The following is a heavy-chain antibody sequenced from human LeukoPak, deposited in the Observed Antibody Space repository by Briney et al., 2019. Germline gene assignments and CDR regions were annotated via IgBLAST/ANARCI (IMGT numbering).Heavy chain of an antibody. CDR2: ISSSSSYI. Sequence: PGGSLRLSCAASGFTFSSYSMNWVRQAPGKGLEWVSSISSSSSYIYYADSVKGRFTISRDNAKNSLYLQMNSLRAEDTAVYYCARVNRLGYYYYMDVWGKGTTVTVSS. CDR1: GFTFSSYS. CDR3: ARVNRLGYYYYMDV. V-gene: IGHV3-21*01. J-gene: IGHJ6*03. D-gene: IGHD1-14*01.